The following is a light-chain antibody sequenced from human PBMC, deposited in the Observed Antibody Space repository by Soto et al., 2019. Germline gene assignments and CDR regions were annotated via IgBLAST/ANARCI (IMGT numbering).Light chain of an antibody. J-gene: IGKJ2*01. CDR1: QSISNN. CDR2: DAS. CDR3: QQCNNWPPA. Sequence: EIVMTQSPATLSVSPGETATLSCRASQSISNNLAWYQQKPGQAPRLLIYDASTRATGIPARFSGSGSGTEFTLTISSLLSEDFAVYYCQQCNNWPPAFGQGTKLEI. V-gene: IGKV3-15*01.